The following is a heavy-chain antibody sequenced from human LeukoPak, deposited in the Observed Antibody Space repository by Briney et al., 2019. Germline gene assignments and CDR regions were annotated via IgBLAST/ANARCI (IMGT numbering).Heavy chain of an antibody. CDR2: IFPGDSDT. CDR1: GYRFTSYW. Sequence: GESLKISCKGSGYRFTSYWIGWVRQMPGKGLEWMGIIFPGDSDTRYSPSFQGQVTISADKSISTAYLQWSSLKASDTAMYYCARLRDPRDTYYFDYWGQGTLVTVSS. CDR3: ARLRDPRDTYYFDY. J-gene: IGHJ4*02. D-gene: IGHD2-21*02. V-gene: IGHV5-51*01.